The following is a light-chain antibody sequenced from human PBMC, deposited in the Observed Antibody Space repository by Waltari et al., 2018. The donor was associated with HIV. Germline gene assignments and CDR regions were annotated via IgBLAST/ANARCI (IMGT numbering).Light chain of an antibody. J-gene: IGLJ3*02. CDR3: CSYAGSYIWV. CDR1: SRSVVVYTY. CDR2: DVS. V-gene: IGLV2-11*01. Sequence: HSALTQPRSVSGSPGQSVTISCTETSRSVVVYTYVSWYQQHPGQAPKVMIYDVSKRPSGVPDRFSGSKSGNTASLTISGLQAEDEADYYCCSYAGSYIWVFGGGTKLTVL.